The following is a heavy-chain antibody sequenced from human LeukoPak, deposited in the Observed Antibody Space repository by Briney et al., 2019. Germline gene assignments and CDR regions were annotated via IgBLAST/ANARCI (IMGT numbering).Heavy chain of an antibody. Sequence: PGGSLRLSCAASGFTFSSYAMSWVRQAPGKGLEWVSAISGSGGSTYYADSVKGRFTISRDNSKNTLCLQMNSLRAEDTAVYYCAKVAGEQWLVWELDYWGQGTLVTVSS. CDR2: ISGSGGST. J-gene: IGHJ4*02. CDR3: AKVAGEQWLVWELDY. D-gene: IGHD6-19*01. CDR1: GFTFSSYA. V-gene: IGHV3-23*01.